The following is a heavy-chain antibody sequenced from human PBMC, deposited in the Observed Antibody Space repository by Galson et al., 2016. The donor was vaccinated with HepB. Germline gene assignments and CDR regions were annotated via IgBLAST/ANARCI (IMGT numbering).Heavy chain of an antibody. CDR1: GFNFNSYA. J-gene: IGHJ4*02. D-gene: IGHD1-20*01. V-gene: IGHV3-23*01. Sequence: SLRLSCAASGFNFNSYAMTWVRQAPGKGLEWVSSIRHTGGDTFYSASVKGRFTISRDSSKNTLHLEMDSLRAEDTAVYYCVRGGVGFNWNDDLDYWGQGTLVTVSS. CDR3: VRGGVGFNWNDDLDY. CDR2: IRHTGGDT.